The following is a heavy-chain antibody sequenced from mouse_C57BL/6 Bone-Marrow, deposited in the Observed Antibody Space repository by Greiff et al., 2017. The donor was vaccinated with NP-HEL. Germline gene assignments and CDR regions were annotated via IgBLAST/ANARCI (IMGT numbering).Heavy chain of an antibody. V-gene: IGHV1-54*01. Sequence: VQLQQSGAELVRPGTSVKVSCKASGYAFTNYLIEWVKQRPGQGLEWIGVINPGSGGTNYNEKFKGKATLTADKSSSTAYMQLSSLTSEDSAVYFCARGGGSCPAWFAYWGQGTLVTVSA. CDR1: GYAFTNYL. J-gene: IGHJ3*01. CDR2: INPGSGGT. CDR3: ARGGGSCPAWFAY. D-gene: IGHD1-1*02.